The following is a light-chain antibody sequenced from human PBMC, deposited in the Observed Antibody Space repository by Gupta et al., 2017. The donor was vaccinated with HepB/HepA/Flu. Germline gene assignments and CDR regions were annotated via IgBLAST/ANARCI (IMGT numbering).Light chain of an antibody. J-gene: IGKJ4*01. CDR3: QQRT. CDR2: ETS. CDR1: QSVSRY. Sequence: ELVLTQSPATLSLSPGERATLSCRASQSVSRYVAWYQQKPGQSPRLLIFETSNRAPGIPARFSGSGSGTDFTLTISSLEPEDFAVYYCQQRTFGGGTKVEIK. V-gene: IGKV3-11*01.